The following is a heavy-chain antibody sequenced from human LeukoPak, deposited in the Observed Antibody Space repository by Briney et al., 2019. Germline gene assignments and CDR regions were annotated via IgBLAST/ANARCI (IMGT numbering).Heavy chain of an antibody. Sequence: PSETLSLTCAVYGGSFSGYYWSWIRQPPGKGLEWIGEINHSGSTNYNPSLKSRVTISVDTSKNQFSLKLSSVTAADTAVYYCARRTSQWLTRFDYWGQGTLVTVSS. J-gene: IGHJ4*02. D-gene: IGHD6-19*01. CDR2: INHSGST. CDR1: GGSFSGYY. V-gene: IGHV4-34*01. CDR3: ARRTSQWLTRFDY.